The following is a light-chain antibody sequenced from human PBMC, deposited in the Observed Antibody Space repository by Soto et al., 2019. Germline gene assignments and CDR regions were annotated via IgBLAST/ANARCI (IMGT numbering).Light chain of an antibody. Sequence: IVLAQSPGTLSLSPGERATLSCRASQSVSNNYLAWYQQKPGQAPRLLIYGASSRATGIPVRFSGSGSETDFTLTITRLEPEDFAMYYCQQYSSSRTFCQGAKV. J-gene: IGKJ1*01. CDR2: GAS. CDR3: QQYSSSRT. V-gene: IGKV3-20*01. CDR1: QSVSNNY.